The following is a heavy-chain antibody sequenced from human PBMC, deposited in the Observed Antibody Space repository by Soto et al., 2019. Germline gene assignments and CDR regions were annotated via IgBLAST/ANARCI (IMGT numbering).Heavy chain of an antibody. CDR2: IYYSGST. D-gene: IGHD6-19*01. V-gene: IGHV4-39*01. CDR3: ARHPLRSGWYSVDY. J-gene: IGHJ4*02. CDR1: GGSISSGGYY. Sequence: SETLSLTCTVSGGSISSGGYYWSWFRQHPGKGLEWIGSIYYSGSTYYNPSLKSRVTISVDTSKNQFSLKLSSVTAADTAVYYCARHPLRSGWYSVDYWGQGTLVTVSS.